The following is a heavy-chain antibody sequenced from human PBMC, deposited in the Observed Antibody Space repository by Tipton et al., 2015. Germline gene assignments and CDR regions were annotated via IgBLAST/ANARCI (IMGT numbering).Heavy chain of an antibody. Sequence: TLSLTCTVSGGSISNYYWSWIRQHPGKGLEWIGYISLGVITYYNPSLESRVSMSVNRSANQFSLRLYSVTVADTAIYYCVRESAAAYFDYWGQGALVTVSS. CDR2: ISLGVIT. V-gene: IGHV4-31*03. CDR1: GGSISNYY. J-gene: IGHJ4*02. D-gene: IGHD6-25*01. CDR3: VRESAAAYFDY.